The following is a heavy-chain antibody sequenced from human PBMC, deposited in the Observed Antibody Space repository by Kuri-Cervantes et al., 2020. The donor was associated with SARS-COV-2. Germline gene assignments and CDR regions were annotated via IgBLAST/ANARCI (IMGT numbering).Heavy chain of an antibody. J-gene: IGHJ4*02. CDR2: INSDGSST. CDR1: GFTFSSYW. V-gene: IGHV3-74*01. CDR3: AKELLWFGDLHGGYFDY. Sequence: GESLKISCAASGFTFSSYWMHWVRQAPGKGLVWVSRINSDGSSTSYADSVKGRFTISRDNAKNTLYLQMNSLRAEDTAVYYCAKELLWFGDLHGGYFDYWGQGTLVTVSS. D-gene: IGHD3-10*01.